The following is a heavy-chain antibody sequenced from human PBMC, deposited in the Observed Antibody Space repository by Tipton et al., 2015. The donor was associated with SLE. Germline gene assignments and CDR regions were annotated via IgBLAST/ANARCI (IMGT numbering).Heavy chain of an antibody. J-gene: IGHJ2*01. V-gene: IGHV4-59*11. CDR3: ARGPRYWYFDL. CDR2: IYYSGST. Sequence: LRLSCTVSGGSISSHYWSWIRQPPGKGLEWIGYIYYSGSTNYNPSLKSRVTISVDTSKNQFSLKLSSVTAADTAVYYCARGPRYWYFDLWGRGTLVTVSS. CDR1: GGSISSHY.